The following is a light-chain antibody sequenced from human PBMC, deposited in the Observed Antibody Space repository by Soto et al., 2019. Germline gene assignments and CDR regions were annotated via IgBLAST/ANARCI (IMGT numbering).Light chain of an antibody. V-gene: IGLV2-14*03. CDR1: SGDVGRYNY. Sequence: QSALTQPASVSGSPGPSITISCTGTSGDVGRYNYVSWYQQHPGKTPKLMIYDVTDRSSGVSNRFSGSKSGNTASLTISGLRAEDEADYYCSSYTTTRAYVFGTGTKVTVL. CDR3: SSYTTTRAYV. CDR2: DVT. J-gene: IGLJ1*01.